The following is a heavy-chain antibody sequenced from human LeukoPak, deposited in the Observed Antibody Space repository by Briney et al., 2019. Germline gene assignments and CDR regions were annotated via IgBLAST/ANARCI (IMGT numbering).Heavy chain of an antibody. CDR1: GFTFSSYS. Sequence: GGSLRLSCAASGFTFSSYSMNWVRQAPGKGLEWVSSISSSSSYIYYADSVKGRFTISRDNAKNSLYLQMNSLRAEDTAVYYCAPPPPVRGVTPWGQGTLVTVSS. CDR2: ISSSSSYI. CDR3: APPPPVRGVTP. D-gene: IGHD3-10*01. J-gene: IGHJ5*02. V-gene: IGHV3-21*01.